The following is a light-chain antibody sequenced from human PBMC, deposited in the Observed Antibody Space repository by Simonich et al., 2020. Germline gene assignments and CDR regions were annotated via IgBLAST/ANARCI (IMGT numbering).Light chain of an antibody. J-gene: IGLJ3*02. CDR3: SSYTSSSNWV. CDR1: SSDVGGYNY. V-gene: IGLV2-14*01. CDR2: DVS. Sequence: QSALTQPASVSGSPGQSITISCTGTSSDVGGYNYVSWYQQHPGKAPKLLIYDVSKRPSGVSYRFSGSKSGNTASLTISGLQAEDEADYYCSSYTSSSNWVFGGGTKLTVL.